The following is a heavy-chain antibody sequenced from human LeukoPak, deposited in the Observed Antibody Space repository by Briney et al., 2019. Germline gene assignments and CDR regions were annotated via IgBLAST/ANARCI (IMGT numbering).Heavy chain of an antibody. CDR3: AKDSSADDSSGYSYYFDY. V-gene: IGHV3-30*18. D-gene: IGHD3-22*01. CDR2: ISFDATNK. CDR1: GFTFSSYG. J-gene: IGHJ4*02. Sequence: GGSLRLSCAASGFTFSSYGMHWVRQAPGKGLEWVAVISFDATNKYYAHSVKGRFTISRDNSKNALYLQMNGLRAEDTAVYYCAKDSSADDSSGYSYYFDYWGQGTLVTVSS.